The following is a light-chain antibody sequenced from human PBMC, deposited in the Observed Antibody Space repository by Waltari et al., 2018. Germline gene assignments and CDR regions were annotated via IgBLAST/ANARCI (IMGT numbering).Light chain of an antibody. CDR3: QQYNSYPWT. CDR2: KAS. CDR1: QSVSTW. Sequence: DIQLTQSPSTLTASVGDRVTITCRASQSVSTWLAWYQQKPGKAPNLLIYKASTLQSGVPWRFGGSGSATEFTLTISSLQPDDFATYYCQQYNSYPWTFGQGTKVEIK. J-gene: IGKJ1*01. V-gene: IGKV1-5*03.